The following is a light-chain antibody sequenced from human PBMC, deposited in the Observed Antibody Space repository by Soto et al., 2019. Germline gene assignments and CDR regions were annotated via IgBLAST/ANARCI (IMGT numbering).Light chain of an antibody. CDR1: KSIAIY. CDR2: GAS. CDR3: QQSYSTLWT. Sequence: DIQRTPTPSSLSAYVGNRVTITCRAIKSIAIYLIWNQRKPGEAPNPLILGASNLRSGFPSRFSGSGSGTDFTLTISGLQPENFATFFGQQSYSTLWTFGQGPRWIS. J-gene: IGKJ1*01. V-gene: IGKV1-39*01.